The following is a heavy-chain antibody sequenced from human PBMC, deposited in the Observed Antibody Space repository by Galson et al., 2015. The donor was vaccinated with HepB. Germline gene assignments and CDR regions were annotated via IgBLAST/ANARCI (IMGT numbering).Heavy chain of an antibody. CDR2: ISSHGDST. CDR1: GFTFSSYA. Sequence: SLRLSCAASGFTFSSYAMHWVRQAAGKGLDFVSAISSHGDSTYYADSVKGRFTISRDNSKNTLYLQMSSLRAEDTALYYCVKCQQGYSGYVYLDYWGQGTLVTVSS. D-gene: IGHD5-12*01. J-gene: IGHJ4*02. CDR3: VKCQQGYSGYVYLDY. V-gene: IGHV3-64D*06.